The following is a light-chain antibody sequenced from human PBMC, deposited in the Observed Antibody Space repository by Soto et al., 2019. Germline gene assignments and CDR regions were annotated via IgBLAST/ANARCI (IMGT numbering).Light chain of an antibody. V-gene: IGLV2-14*01. J-gene: IGLJ2*01. CDR2: EVS. CDR1: SSDVGAYDY. CDR3: CSYTSINTVV. Sequence: QSALTQPASVSGSPEQSITISCTGTSSDVGAYDYVSWYQQHPGRAPKLMIYEVSNRPSGVSHRFSGSKSGDTASLTISGLQVEDEADYYCCSYTSINTVVFGGGTNLTVL.